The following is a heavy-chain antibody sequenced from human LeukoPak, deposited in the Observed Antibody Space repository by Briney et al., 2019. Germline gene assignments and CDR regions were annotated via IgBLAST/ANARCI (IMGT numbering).Heavy chain of an antibody. V-gene: IGHV1-46*01. CDR2: INPSGGST. J-gene: IGHJ4*02. Sequence: GASVTVSCKASGYTFTRYYMHWVRQAPGQGLEWMGIINPSGGSTSYAQKFQGRVTMTRDTSTSTIYMELSSLRSEDTAVYYCAREGVVVVPALVGPGAAATPDFDYWGQGTLVTVSS. D-gene: IGHD2-2*01. CDR3: AREGVVVVPALVGPGAAATPDFDY. CDR1: GYTFTRYY.